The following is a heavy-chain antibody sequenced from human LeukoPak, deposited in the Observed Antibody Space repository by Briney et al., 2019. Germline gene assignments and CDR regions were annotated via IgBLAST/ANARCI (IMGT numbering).Heavy chain of an antibody. CDR2: IGGSDSST. J-gene: IGHJ6*02. Sequence: GGSLRLSCEASGFIFPSYAMSWVRQAPGKGLEWVSAIGGSDSSTYYADSVKGRFTISRHNSKNTLYLQMNSLRAEDTALYYCAKSYGSRPYYFYYGMDVWGQGTTVTVSS. CDR1: GFIFPSYA. CDR3: AKSYGSRPYYFYYGMDV. V-gene: IGHV3-23*01. D-gene: IGHD3-10*01.